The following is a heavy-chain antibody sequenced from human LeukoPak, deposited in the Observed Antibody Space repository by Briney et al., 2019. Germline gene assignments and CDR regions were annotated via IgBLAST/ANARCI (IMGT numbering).Heavy chain of an antibody. CDR2: IYHSGST. Sequence: GSLRLSCAASGFTFSSYAMSWVRQPPGKGLEWIGEIYHSGSTNYNPSLKSRFTISVDKSKNQFSLKLSSVTAADTAVYYCARDPHIAAAGLDYWGQGTLVTVSS. V-gene: IGHV4-4*02. D-gene: IGHD6-13*01. CDR1: GFTFSSYAM. CDR3: ARDPHIAAAGLDY. J-gene: IGHJ4*02.